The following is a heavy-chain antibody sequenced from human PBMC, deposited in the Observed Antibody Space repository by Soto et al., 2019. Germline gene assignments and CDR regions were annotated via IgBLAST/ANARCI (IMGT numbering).Heavy chain of an antibody. CDR1: GYTFTSYG. Sequence: QVQLVQSGAEVKKPGASVKVSCKASGYTFTSYGISWVRQAPGQGLEWMGWISAYNGNTNYAQKLQGRVTMTTDTSTRTAYMELRSLRSDDTAVYYCARTTVVTPTSGGWFDPWGQGTLVTVSS. CDR2: ISAYNGNT. J-gene: IGHJ5*02. CDR3: ARTTVVTPTSGGWFDP. V-gene: IGHV1-18*01. D-gene: IGHD4-17*01.